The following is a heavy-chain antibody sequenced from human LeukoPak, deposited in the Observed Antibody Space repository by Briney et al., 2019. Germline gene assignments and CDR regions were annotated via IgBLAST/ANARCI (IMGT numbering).Heavy chain of an antibody. CDR2: IYYSVTT. CDR1: GGSISSSDYY. Sequence: SETLSLTCTVSGGSISSSDYYWGWIRQPPGKGLEWIGSIYYSVTTYYNPSLKSRVTISVDTSKNQFSLKLSSVTAADTAVYYCARDYDILTGYKKKARYNWFDPWGQGTLVTVSS. V-gene: IGHV4-39*07. CDR3: ARDYDILTGYKKKARYNWFDP. D-gene: IGHD3-9*01. J-gene: IGHJ5*02.